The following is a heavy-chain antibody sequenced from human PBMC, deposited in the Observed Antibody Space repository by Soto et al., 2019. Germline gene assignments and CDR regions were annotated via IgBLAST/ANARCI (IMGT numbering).Heavy chain of an antibody. CDR2: LILIFATP. D-gene: IGHD1-26*01. J-gene: IGHJ6*02. CDR3: ARDKDRQQIGGNYYSGMDV. CDR1: GGTFGNSA. V-gene: IGHV1-69*12. Sequence: QVQLVQSGAEVKKPGSSVTVSCKASGGTFGNSAISWVRQAPGQGLEWMGGLILIFATPDYAQKFQGRVTITADESTSPAYMELTSLRSEDTAVYYCARDKDRQQIGGNYYSGMDVWGQGTTVTV.